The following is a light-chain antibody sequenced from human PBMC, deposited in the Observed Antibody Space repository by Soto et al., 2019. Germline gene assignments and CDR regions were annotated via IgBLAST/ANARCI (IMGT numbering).Light chain of an antibody. V-gene: IGKV3-11*01. CDR1: QSVSSY. CDR3: QQRSNWPVP. Sequence: EIVLTQSPATLSLSPGERATLSCRASQSVSSYFAWYQQKPGQAPRLLIYDASNRATAIPARFSGSGSGTDFPLTISSLEPEDFAVYYCQQRSNWPVPFGQGTRVEIK. J-gene: IGKJ1*01. CDR2: DAS.